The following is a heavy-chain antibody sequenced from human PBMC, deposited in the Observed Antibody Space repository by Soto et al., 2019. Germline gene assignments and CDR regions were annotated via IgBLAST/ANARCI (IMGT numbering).Heavy chain of an antibody. CDR1: GFTFSSFA. CDR2: ISGSGGST. D-gene: IGHD3-9*01. V-gene: IGHV3-23*01. J-gene: IGHJ3*02. Sequence: PGGSLRLSCAASGFTFSSFAMSWVRQAPGKGLEWVSAISGSGGSTYYADSVKGRFTISRDNSKNTLYLQMNSLRAEDTAVYYCAKGVYPRTYYDILTGYPGAFDIWGQGTMVTVS. CDR3: AKGVYPRTYYDILTGYPGAFDI.